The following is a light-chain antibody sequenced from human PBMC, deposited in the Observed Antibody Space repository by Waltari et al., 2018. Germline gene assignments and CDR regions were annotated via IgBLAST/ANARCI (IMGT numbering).Light chain of an antibody. CDR3: ALYMGSGIWV. J-gene: IGLJ3*02. V-gene: IGLV8-61*01. CDR2: KAN. Sequence: QTVVTQEPSFSVSPGGTVTLPCAFSSGSLSTTSYSTWYQQTPGQAPRTLVYKANARSSGVPDRFSGSILGNTAALTITGAQADDESDYYCALYMGSGIWVFGGGTRLTVL. CDR1: SGSLSTTSY.